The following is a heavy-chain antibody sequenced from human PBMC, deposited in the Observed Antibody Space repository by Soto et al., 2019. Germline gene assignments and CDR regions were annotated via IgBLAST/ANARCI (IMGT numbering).Heavy chain of an antibody. CDR2: IGAYNGNA. CDR3: ARAGYCTTTSCYDKGYSYLYMDV. CDR1: GFTFTNYG. V-gene: IGHV1-18*01. Sequence: ASVKVSCKASGFTFTNYGINWVRQAPGQGLEWMGWIGAYNGNANYAQKLQGRVTMTTDTSTSTAYMELRSLKSDDTAVYYCARAGYCTTTSCYDKGYSYLYMDVWGKGTTVTVSS. D-gene: IGHD2-2*01. J-gene: IGHJ6*03.